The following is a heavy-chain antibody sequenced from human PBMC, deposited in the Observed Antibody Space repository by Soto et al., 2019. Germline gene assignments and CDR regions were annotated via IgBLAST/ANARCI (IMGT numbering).Heavy chain of an antibody. V-gene: IGHV4-31*03. Sequence: SLTMCGTCRVAGGTIGSGGGYWSWIRQHPGKGLEWIGYVYYSGSTYYNPSLKSRVTISVATSKNQFSLKLSSVTAAAAAVYYCARDCGGDSCWFDPWGQGTLVTVSS. CDR2: VYYSGST. CDR1: GGTIGSGGGY. CDR3: ARDCGGDSCWFDP. J-gene: IGHJ5*02. D-gene: IGHD2-21*02.